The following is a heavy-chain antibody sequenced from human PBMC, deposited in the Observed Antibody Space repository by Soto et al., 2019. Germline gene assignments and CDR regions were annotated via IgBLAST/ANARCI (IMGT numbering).Heavy chain of an antibody. CDR1: GFTVSSNY. V-gene: IGHV3-53*01. CDR3: AREVYYDSSGYRSYYFDY. J-gene: IGHJ4*02. D-gene: IGHD3-22*01. Sequence: GGSRRLSCAASGFTVSSNYMSWVRQAPGKGLEWVSVIYSGGSTYYADSVKGRFTISRDNSKNTLYLQMNSLRAEDTAVYYCAREVYYDSSGYRSYYFDYWGQGTLVTVSS. CDR2: IYSGGST.